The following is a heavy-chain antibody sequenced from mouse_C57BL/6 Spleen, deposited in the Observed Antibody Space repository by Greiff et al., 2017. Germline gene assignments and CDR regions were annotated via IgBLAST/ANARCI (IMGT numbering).Heavy chain of an antibody. J-gene: IGHJ2*01. CDR3: ARNNYGSSPYYFDY. D-gene: IGHD1-1*01. CDR1: GYTFTDYY. V-gene: IGHV1-76*01. CDR2: IYPGSGNT. Sequence: VKLVESGAELVRPGASVKLSCTASGYTFTDYYINWVKQRPGQGLEWIARIYPGSGNTYYNEKFKGKATLTAETSSSTAYMQLSSLTSEDSAVYFCARNNYGSSPYYFDYWGQGTTLTVSS.